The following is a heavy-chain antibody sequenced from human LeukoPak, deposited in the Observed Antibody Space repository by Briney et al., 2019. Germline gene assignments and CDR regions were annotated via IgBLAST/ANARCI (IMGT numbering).Heavy chain of an antibody. CDR2: ISSSISYI. Sequence: GGSLRLSCAASGVTFSSYSMNWVRQAPGKGLEWVSSISSSISYIYYADSLKGRFTISRDNAKYSLYLQMNSLRAEDTAVYYCARDSASLWFGELSGWFAPWGQGTLVTVSS. J-gene: IGHJ5*02. CDR1: GVTFSSYS. V-gene: IGHV3-21*01. CDR3: ARDSASLWFGELSGWFAP. D-gene: IGHD3-10*01.